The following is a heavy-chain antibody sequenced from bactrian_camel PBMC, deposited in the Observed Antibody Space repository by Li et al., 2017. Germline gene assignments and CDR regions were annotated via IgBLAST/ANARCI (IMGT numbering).Heavy chain of an antibody. D-gene: IGHD1*01. Sequence: HVQLVESGGGSVQAGGSLRLSCVAFGSSSSRYYMGWFRQAPGKEREAVASIGISGDSTTYADSVKGRFTISKDNSKLTLYLQMDSLKPEDSAMYYCAAYVGRYCNPGSHKYWGQGTQVTVS. V-gene: IGHV3S68*01. CDR2: IGISGDST. J-gene: IGHJ4*01. CDR3: AAYVGRYCNPGSHKY. CDR1: GSSSSRYY.